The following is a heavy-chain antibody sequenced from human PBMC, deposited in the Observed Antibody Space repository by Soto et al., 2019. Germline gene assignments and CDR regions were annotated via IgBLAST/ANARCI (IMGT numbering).Heavy chain of an antibody. CDR2: ISCCGGST. J-gene: IGHJ4*02. V-gene: IGHV3-23*01. CDR1: GFNFKKFA. Sequence: EVHLLESGGGVVQPGESLRLSCVASGFNFKKFAMAWVRQAPGEGLEWVSGISCCGGSTSYADSVKGRFSIARDDSKNTLSLQMNSLRVEDTAQYYCAKADGEQWLVPHLDNWGQGTLVTVS. CDR3: AKADGEQWLVPHLDN. D-gene: IGHD6-19*01.